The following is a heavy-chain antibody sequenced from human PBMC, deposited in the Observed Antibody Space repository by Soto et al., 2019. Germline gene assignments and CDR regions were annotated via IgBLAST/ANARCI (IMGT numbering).Heavy chain of an antibody. J-gene: IGHJ6*02. V-gene: IGHV1-18*01. CDR3: ASDILEWFVYYYYGTDV. CDR2: ISAYNGNT. CDR1: GYTFTSYG. D-gene: IGHD3-3*01. Sequence: VASVKVSCKASGYTFTSYGISWVRQAPGQGLEWMGWISAYNGNTNYAQKLQGRVTMTTDTSTSTAYMELRSLRSDDTAVYYCASDILEWFVYYYYGTDVWGQGTTVTVSS.